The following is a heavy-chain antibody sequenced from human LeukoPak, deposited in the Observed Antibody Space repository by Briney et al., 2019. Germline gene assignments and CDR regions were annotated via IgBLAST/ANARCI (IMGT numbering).Heavy chain of an antibody. J-gene: IGHJ4*02. CDR3: SRGGIAAYVLVRLDY. V-gene: IGHV4-59*01. CDR2: IYYSGST. Sequence: SETLSLTYCVSGVSITCYYWGWIRQPPGKGLEWIGYIYYSGSTNYNPSLKSRVTIAVDTSKNQFSLKLSSVTAADTAVYYCSRGGIAAYVLVRLDYWGQGTLVTVSS. CDR1: GVSITCYY. D-gene: IGHD6-13*01.